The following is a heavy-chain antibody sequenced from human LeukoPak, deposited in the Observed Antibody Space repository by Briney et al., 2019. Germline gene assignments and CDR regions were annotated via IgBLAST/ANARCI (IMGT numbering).Heavy chain of an antibody. D-gene: IGHD4-23*01. CDR1: GGSFSGYY. Sequence: SGTLSLTCAVYGGSFSGYYWSWIRQPPGKGLEWIGEINHSGSTNYNPSLKSRVTIPVDTSKNQFSLKLSSVTAADTAVYYCARGRLRWQNWFDPWGQGTLVTVSS. V-gene: IGHV4-34*01. J-gene: IGHJ5*02. CDR3: ARGRLRWQNWFDP. CDR2: INHSGST.